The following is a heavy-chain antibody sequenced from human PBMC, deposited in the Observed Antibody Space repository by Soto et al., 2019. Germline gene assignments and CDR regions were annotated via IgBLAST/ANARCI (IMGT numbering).Heavy chain of an antibody. D-gene: IGHD2-2*01. J-gene: IGHJ4*02. CDR3: ARGIGYCSSINCYSSRRLRFDS. Sequence: WTWIRQSPEKGLEWIGEVNHSGTTYYNPSLKTRVTISVHTHKNQFSLKLSSVTAADTAVYYCARGIGYCSSINCYSSRRLRFDSWGQGTLVTVSS. CDR2: VNHSGTT. V-gene: IGHV4-34*01.